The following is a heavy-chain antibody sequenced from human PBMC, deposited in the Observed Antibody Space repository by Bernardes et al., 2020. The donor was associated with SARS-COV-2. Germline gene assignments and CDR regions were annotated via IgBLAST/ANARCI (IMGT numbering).Heavy chain of an antibody. D-gene: IGHD3-10*01. J-gene: IGHJ6*02. CDR1: AYTFTRYV. V-gene: IGHV1-18*01. CDR3: ARDLGMGAYGAGTDYKGPPYGMDV. Sequence: ASVKVSCKASAYTFTRYVIIWVRQAPGQGLEWMGWISAYSGNTNYAQEFQGRVTLTTDTSTSTAYMELRSLRSDDTAVYYCARDLGMGAYGAGTDYKGPPYGMDVWGQGTKVTVSS. CDR2: ISAYSGNT.